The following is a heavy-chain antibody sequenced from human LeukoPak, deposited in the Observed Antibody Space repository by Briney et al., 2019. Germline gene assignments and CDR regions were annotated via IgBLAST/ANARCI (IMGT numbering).Heavy chain of an antibody. Sequence: PGGSLRLSCAASGFTFSSYAMSWVRQAPGKGLEWVSAISGSGGSTYYSDSVKGRFTISRDNSKNTLYLQMNSLRAEDTAVYYCARDYFYCGGDCFVDYWGQGTLVTVSS. D-gene: IGHD2-21*02. CDR3: ARDYFYCGGDCFVDY. J-gene: IGHJ4*02. V-gene: IGHV3-23*01. CDR2: ISGSGGST. CDR1: GFTFSSYA.